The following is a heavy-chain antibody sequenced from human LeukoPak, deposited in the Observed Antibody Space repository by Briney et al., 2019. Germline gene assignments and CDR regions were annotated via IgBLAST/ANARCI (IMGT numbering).Heavy chain of an antibody. J-gene: IGHJ4*02. D-gene: IGHD3-16*02. CDR2: ISSSGSTI. CDR3: ARVDDQGRWDWRLRLGGLSLAFDY. CDR1: GFTFSSNE. V-gene: IGHV3-48*03. Sequence: GGSLRLSCVASGFTFSSNEMNWVRQAPGKGLEWVSYISSSGSTIYYADSVKGRFTISRDNAKNSLYLQMNSLRAEDTAVYYCARVDDQGRWDWRLRLGGLSLAFDYWGQGTLVTLSS.